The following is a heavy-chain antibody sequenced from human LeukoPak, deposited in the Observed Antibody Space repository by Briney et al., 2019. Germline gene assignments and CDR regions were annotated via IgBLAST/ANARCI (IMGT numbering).Heavy chain of an antibody. V-gene: IGHV3-74*01. D-gene: IGHD6-19*01. J-gene: IGHJ4*02. Sequence: ARGSLRLSCAASGFTFSNSWMHWVRQAPGKGLVWVSRINSDGRSTVYADSVKGRFTISRDNAKNTLYLQMNSLRDEDTAVYYCARDRYSSGWFGYWGQGTLVTVSS. CDR3: ARDRYSSGWFGY. CDR2: INSDGRST. CDR1: GFTFSNSW.